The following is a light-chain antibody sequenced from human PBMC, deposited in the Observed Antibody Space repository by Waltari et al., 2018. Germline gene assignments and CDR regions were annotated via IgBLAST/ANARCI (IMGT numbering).Light chain of an antibody. CDR3: SSYISSDTLEL. J-gene: IGLJ2*01. V-gene: IGLV2-14*03. CDR1: SSDIGNYNY. Sequence: HSALTQPASVSGSPGQSITISCTGTSSDIGNYNYVSWYQQHPGKAPQLMIFDVSNRPSGVSARFSGSKSGNPASLTISGLQAEDEADYYCSSYISSDTLELFGGGTSLTVL. CDR2: DVS.